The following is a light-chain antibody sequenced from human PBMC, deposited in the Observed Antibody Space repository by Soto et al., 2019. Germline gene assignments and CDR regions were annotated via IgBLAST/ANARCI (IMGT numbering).Light chain of an antibody. CDR1: QSIGSN. CDR2: DAS. CDR3: QQFHYWWT. J-gene: IGKJ1*01. V-gene: IGKV3-15*01. Sequence: EIVMTQSPATLSVSPGERATLSCRASQSIGSNLAWYQQKPGQVPRLLIYDASTRATGIPARFSGSGSGTEFTLTISSLQSEDFAFYYCQQFHYWWTFGQGTKVDIK.